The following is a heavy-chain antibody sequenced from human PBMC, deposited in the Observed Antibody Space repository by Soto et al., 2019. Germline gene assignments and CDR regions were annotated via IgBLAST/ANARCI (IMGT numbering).Heavy chain of an antibody. Sequence: SETLSLTCTVSGGSISSSSYYWGWIRQPPGKGLEWIGSIYYSGSTYYNPSLKSRVTISVDTSKNQFSLKLSSVTAADTAVYYCARQPRDYYDSSGYYYGMDVWGQGTTVTVSS. J-gene: IGHJ6*02. CDR2: IYYSGST. V-gene: IGHV4-39*01. D-gene: IGHD3-22*01. CDR1: GGSISSSSYY. CDR3: ARQPRDYYDSSGYYYGMDV.